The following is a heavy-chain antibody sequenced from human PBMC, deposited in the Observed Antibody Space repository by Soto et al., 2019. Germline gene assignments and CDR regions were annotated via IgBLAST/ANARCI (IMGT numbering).Heavy chain of an antibody. CDR3: ARAGYGSGSYYNALGY. CDR2: IYSSENT. J-gene: IGHJ4*02. CDR1: GGSVSSSSYS. Sequence: SETLSLTCTVSGGSVSSSSYSWGWIRQSPRKGLEWIGTIYSSENTYYNPSLQSRVTLSVYTSKNEFSLRLSSVTAADTAVYYCARAGYGSGSYYNALGYWGQGTLVTVSS. D-gene: IGHD3-10*01. V-gene: IGHV4-39*07.